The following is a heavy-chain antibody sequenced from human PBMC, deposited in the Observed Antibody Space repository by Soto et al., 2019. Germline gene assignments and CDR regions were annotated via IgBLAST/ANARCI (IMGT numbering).Heavy chain of an antibody. CDR2: ISGSGGST. CDR1: GFTFSNYA. D-gene: IGHD1-26*01. J-gene: IGHJ4*02. V-gene: IGHV3-23*01. CDR3: AKGSPYSGTYFHD. Sequence: GGSLRLSCSASGFTFSNYAMSWVRRIPGKGLEWVSAISGSGGSTNYEDSVKGRFTISRDNSKSTLYLQMNSLRVDDTAVYYCAKGSPYSGTYFHDWCQGPMVTVTS.